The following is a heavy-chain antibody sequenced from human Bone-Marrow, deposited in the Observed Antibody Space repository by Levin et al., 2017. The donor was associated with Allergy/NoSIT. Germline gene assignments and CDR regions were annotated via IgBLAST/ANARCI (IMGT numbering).Heavy chain of an antibody. CDR2: ISAGNGDS. J-gene: IGHJ4*02. CDR1: GFSFTNYA. CDR3: AAPDYGDY. V-gene: IGHV1-3*01. Sequence: ASVKVSCKASGFSFTNYAMHWVRQAPGQRLEWMGWISAGNGDSKYSQKFQGRVTFTKDTSASTAYMEVSRLRSEDTAVYYCAAPDYGDYWGQGTLVTVSS.